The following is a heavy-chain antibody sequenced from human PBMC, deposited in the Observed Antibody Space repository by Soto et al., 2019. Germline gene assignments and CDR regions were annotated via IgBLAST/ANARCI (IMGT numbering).Heavy chain of an antibody. CDR2: ISAYNGNT. Sequence: QVQLVQSGAEVKKPGASVKVSCKASGYTFTSYGISWVRQAPGQGLEWMGWISAYNGNTNYAQKLQGRVTMTTDTXPSTADRELRSLIPDDTTVCYCTRDQGEWLDNFDYWGQGTLVTVSS. J-gene: IGHJ4*02. CDR1: GYTFTSYG. D-gene: IGHD6-19*01. CDR3: TRDQGEWLDNFDY. V-gene: IGHV1-18*01.